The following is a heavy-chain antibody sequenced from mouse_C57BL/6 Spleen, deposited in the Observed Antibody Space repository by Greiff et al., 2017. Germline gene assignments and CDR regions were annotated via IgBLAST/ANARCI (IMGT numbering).Heavy chain of an antibody. V-gene: IGHV3-6*01. CDR3: ARGVDLYYEAMDY. Sequence: EVKLMESGPGLVKPSQSLSITCSVTGYSITSGYYWNWIRQFPGNKLEWMGYISYDGSNNYNPSLKNRISITRDTSKNQFFLKLNSVTTEDTATYYCARGVDLYYEAMDYWGQGTSVTVSS. CDR2: ISYDGSN. J-gene: IGHJ4*01. D-gene: IGHD6-2*01. CDR1: GYSITSGYY.